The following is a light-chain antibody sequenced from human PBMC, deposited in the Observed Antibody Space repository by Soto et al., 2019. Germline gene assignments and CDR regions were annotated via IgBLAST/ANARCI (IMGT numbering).Light chain of an antibody. V-gene: IGKV3D-15*01. Sequence: EIVMTQSPATLSVSPGERASLSCRASQSFISSYLAWYQQKPGQAPRLLIYGASSRATGIPDRFSGSRSGPEFTLTINSLQSEDFAIYYCQPYNNWPHTFGGGTKVDI. J-gene: IGKJ4*01. CDR2: GAS. CDR1: QSFISSY. CDR3: QPYNNWPHT.